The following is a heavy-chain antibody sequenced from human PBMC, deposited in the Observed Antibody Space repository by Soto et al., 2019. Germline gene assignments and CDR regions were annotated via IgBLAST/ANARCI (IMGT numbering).Heavy chain of an antibody. Sequence: QVQLVQSGAEVKKPGASVKVSCKASGYTFTSYGISWVRQAPGQGLEWMGWISAYNGNTNYAQNLQHRVTMTTHTSTSTVYMELSSLRSDDTALYSCTCTGYYPPPDYWGQRHLVTVSS. J-gene: IGHJ4*02. CDR1: GYTFTSYG. CDR3: TCTGYYPPPDY. V-gene: IGHV1-18*01. D-gene: IGHD3-22*01. CDR2: ISAYNGNT.